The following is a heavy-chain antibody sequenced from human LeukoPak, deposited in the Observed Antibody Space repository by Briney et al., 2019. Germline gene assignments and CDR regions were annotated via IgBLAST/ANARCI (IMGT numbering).Heavy chain of an antibody. V-gene: IGHV3-23*01. D-gene: IGHD4-11*01. J-gene: IGHJ4*02. Sequence: SCKASGGTFSSYAMSWVRQAPGKGLEWVSAISGSGGSTYYADSVKGRFTISRDNSKNTLYLQMNSLRAEDTAVYYCAKGDYSKNFDYWGQGTLVTVSS. CDR3: AKGDYSKNFDY. CDR1: GGTFSSYA. CDR2: ISGSGGST.